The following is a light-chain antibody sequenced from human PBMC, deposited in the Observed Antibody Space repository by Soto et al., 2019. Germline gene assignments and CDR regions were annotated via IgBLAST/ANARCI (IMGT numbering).Light chain of an antibody. CDR1: QDISDF. J-gene: IGKJ5*01. Sequence: DIQMTQSPSSLFASVGDRVTITCQASQDISDFLNWYQQKLGKAPKVLIYDTSKLETGVPSRFSGSGSGTHFSLTISSLQSEDSATYYRQQYDDLTITCGQGTRRE. V-gene: IGKV1-33*01. CDR2: DTS. CDR3: QQYDDLTIT.